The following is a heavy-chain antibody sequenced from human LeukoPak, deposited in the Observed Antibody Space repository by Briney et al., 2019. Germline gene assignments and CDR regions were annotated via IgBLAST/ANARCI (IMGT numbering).Heavy chain of an antibody. CDR3: ARDRLYDSSGYYEPSHYYYMDV. D-gene: IGHD3-22*01. CDR1: GGSIRGYY. CDR2: IYYSGST. J-gene: IGHJ6*03. V-gene: IGHV4-59*12. Sequence: SETLSLTCNVSGGSIRGYYWSWIRQPPGKGLEWIGYIYYSGSTYCNPSLKSRVTISVDTSKNQFSLKLSSVTAADTAVYYCARDRLYDSSGYYEPSHYYYMDVWGKGTTVTVSS.